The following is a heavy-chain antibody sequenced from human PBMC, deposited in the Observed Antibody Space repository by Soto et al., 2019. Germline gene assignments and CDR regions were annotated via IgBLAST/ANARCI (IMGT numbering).Heavy chain of an antibody. CDR2: IWYDGSNK. V-gene: IGHV3-33*01. CDR3: ARDITERGGRAV. J-gene: IGHJ6*02. CDR1: GFTFSSYG. Sequence: GGSLRLSCAASGFTFSSYGMHWVRQAPGKGLEWLAVIWYDGSNKYYADSVKCLFTISRDNSKNTLYLQMNSLRAEDTAVYYCARDITERGGRAVWGQGTTVTVSS. D-gene: IGHD1-20*01.